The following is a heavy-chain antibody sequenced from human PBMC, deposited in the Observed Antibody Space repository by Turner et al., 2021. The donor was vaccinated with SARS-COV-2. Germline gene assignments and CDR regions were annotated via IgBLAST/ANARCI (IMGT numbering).Heavy chain of an antibody. D-gene: IGHD3-10*01. J-gene: IGHJ4*02. V-gene: IGHV3-30*18. CDR3: AKDGAPFLLYFGEPTFYFDY. Sequence: QVQLVESGGGVVQPGRSLRLTCAASGFTFIGNGMHWVRQAPGKGLKWVAIISYDGSNKYYADSVKGRFTISRDNSKNTLYLQMNSLRAEDTAVYYCAKDGAPFLLYFGEPTFYFDYWGQGTLVTVSS. CDR2: ISYDGSNK. CDR1: GFTFIGNG.